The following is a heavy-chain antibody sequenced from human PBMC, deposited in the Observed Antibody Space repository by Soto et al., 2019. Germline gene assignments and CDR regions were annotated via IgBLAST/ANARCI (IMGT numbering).Heavy chain of an antibody. Sequence: QVQLQESGPGLVKPSGTLSLTCAVSSGSISSSNWWSWVRQPPGKGLEWIWEIYHSGSTNYNPSLKSRVTISVDKSKNQFSLKLSSVTAADTAVYYCAVGVARTAYSYYYMDVWGKGTTVTVSS. D-gene: IGHD3-16*01. CDR1: SGSISSSNW. V-gene: IGHV4-4*02. CDR2: IYHSGST. CDR3: AVGVARTAYSYYYMDV. J-gene: IGHJ6*03.